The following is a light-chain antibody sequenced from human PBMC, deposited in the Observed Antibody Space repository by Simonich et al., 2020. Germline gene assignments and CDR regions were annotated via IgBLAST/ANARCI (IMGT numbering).Light chain of an antibody. CDR2: DAS. CDR3: QQYNSYST. Sequence: EIVLTQSPATLSLSPGERPTLSCRASQSVSSYLAWYQQKPGQAPRLLIYDASKRATGTPSRFSGSGSGTEFTLTISSLQPDDFATYYCQQYNSYSTFGQGTKVEIK. V-gene: IGKV3-11*01. CDR1: QSVSSY. J-gene: IGKJ1*01.